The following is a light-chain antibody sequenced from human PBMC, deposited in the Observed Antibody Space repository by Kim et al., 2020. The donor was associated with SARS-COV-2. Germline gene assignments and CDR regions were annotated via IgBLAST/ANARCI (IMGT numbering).Light chain of an antibody. CDR1: QSVASNH. CDR3: QQYDRSLYT. CDR2: GTS. Sequence: EIVLTQSPGTLSLSPGERATLSCRASQSVASNHFAWFQQKPCQAPRLIIYGTSSRAPGLPDRFSASESWTDFTLTISRLEPEDFSVYYCQQYDRSLYTFGQGTKLEI. J-gene: IGKJ2*01. V-gene: IGKV3-20*01.